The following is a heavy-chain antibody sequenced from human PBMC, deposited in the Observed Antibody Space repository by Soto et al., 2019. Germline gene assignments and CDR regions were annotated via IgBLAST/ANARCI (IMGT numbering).Heavy chain of an antibody. CDR2: INSDGSST. CDR1: GFTFSSYW. D-gene: IGHD2-15*01. V-gene: IGHV3-74*01. CDR3: VRTSMVVAAATREDY. Sequence: EVQLVESGGGLVQPGGSLRLSCAASGFTFSSYWMHWVRQAPGKGLVWVSRINSDGSSTSYADSVNARFTISRDNANNTLYLQMNSLRAEDTAVYYCVRTSMVVAAATREDYWGQGTLVTVSS. J-gene: IGHJ4*02.